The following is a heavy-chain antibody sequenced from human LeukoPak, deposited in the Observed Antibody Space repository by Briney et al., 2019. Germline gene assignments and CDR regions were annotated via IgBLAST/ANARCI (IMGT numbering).Heavy chain of an antibody. CDR2: ISYDGSNK. CDR3: AYREYHLPALY. CDR1: GFTFSTYG. V-gene: IGHV3-30*03. Sequence: GRSLRLSCAASGFTFSTYGMHWVRQAPGKGLEWVAVISYDGSNKYYADSVKGRFTISRDNSKNTLYLQMNGLRTEDTAVYYCAYREYHLPALYWGQGTLVTVSS. D-gene: IGHD2-2*01. J-gene: IGHJ4*02.